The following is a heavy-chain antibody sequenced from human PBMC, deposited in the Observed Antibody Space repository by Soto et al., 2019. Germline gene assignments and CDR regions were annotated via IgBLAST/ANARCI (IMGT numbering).Heavy chain of an antibody. D-gene: IGHD3-16*01. CDR3: ASILITFNWFDP. Sequence: SETLSLTCTVSGGSISGGGYYWSWIRQHPGKGLEWIGYIYFSGSTYYNPSLKSRVTISVDTSKNQFSMKLSSVTAADTAVYYCASILITFNWFDPWGQGTLVTVSS. V-gene: IGHV4-31*03. J-gene: IGHJ5*02. CDR2: IYFSGST. CDR1: GGSISGGGYY.